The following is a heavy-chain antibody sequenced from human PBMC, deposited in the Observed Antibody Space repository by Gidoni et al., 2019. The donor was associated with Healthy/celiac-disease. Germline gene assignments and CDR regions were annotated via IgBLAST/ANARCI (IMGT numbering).Heavy chain of an antibody. CDR3: AGAPSYYYDSSGYYPGAFDI. V-gene: IGHV4-38-2*01. J-gene: IGHJ3*02. CDR1: GYSISSGYY. CDR2: IYHSGST. D-gene: IGHD3-22*01. Sequence: QVQLQESGPGLVKPSETLSLTCAVSGYSISSGYYWCWIRQPPGKGLEWIGSIYHSGSTYYNPSLKSRVTISVDTSKNQFSLKLSSVTAADTAVYYCAGAPSYYYDSSGYYPGAFDIWGQGTMVTVSS.